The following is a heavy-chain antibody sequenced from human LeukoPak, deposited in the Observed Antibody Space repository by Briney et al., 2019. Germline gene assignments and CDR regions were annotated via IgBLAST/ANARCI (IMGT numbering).Heavy chain of an antibody. J-gene: IGHJ4*02. D-gene: IGHD2-2*01. CDR3: ARSRNQLLYFDY. CDR1: RGTFSSYA. Sequence: SVKVSCKASRGTFSSYAISWVRQAPGHGLEWMGGIIPIFGTANYAQKFQGRVTITTDESTSTAYMELSSLRSEDTAVYYCARSRNQLLYFDYWGQGTVVTVSS. V-gene: IGHV1-69*05. CDR2: IIPIFGTA.